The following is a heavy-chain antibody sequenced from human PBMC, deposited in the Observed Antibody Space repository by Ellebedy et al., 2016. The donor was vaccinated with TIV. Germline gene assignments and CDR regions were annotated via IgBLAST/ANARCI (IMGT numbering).Heavy chain of an antibody. J-gene: IGHJ2*01. CDR2: ISYDGSNK. CDR3: AKDGVPAAIVWYFDL. Sequence: GESLKISXAASGFTFSSYGMHWVRQAPGKGLEWVAVISYDGSNKYYADSVKGRFTISRDNSKNTLYLQMNSLRAEDTAVYYCAKDGVPAAIVWYFDLWGRGTLVTVSS. CDR1: GFTFSSYG. D-gene: IGHD2-2*01. V-gene: IGHV3-30*18.